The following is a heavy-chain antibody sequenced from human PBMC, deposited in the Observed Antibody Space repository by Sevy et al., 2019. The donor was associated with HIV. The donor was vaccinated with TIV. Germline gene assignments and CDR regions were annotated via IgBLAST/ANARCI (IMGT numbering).Heavy chain of an antibody. V-gene: IGHV3-30*02. CDR2: IRYDGSNK. CDR1: GFTFSSYG. D-gene: IGHD6-19*01. Sequence: GGSLRLSCAASGFTFSSYGMHWVRQAPGKGLVWVAFIRYDGSNKYYADSVKGRFTISRDNSKNTLYLQMNSLRAEDTAVYYCAKDLAVAGPYYFDYWGQGTLVTVSS. J-gene: IGHJ4*02. CDR3: AKDLAVAGPYYFDY.